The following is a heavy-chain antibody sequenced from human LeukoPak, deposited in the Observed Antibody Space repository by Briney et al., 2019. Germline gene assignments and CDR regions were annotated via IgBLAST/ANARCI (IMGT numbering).Heavy chain of an antibody. CDR3: ARVYCSSTSCYTGLGYNWFDP. CDR1: GGSISSGSYY. Sequence: SETLSLTCTVSGGSISSGSYYWSWIRQPAGKGLEWIGRIYTSGSTNYNPSLKSRVTISVDTSNNQFSLKLSSVTAADTAVYYCARVYCSSTSCYTGLGYNWFDPWGQGTLVTVSS. CDR2: IYTSGST. J-gene: IGHJ5*02. D-gene: IGHD2-2*02. V-gene: IGHV4-61*02.